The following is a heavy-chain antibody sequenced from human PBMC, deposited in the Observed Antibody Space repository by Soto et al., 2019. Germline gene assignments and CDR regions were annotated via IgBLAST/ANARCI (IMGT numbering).Heavy chain of an antibody. V-gene: IGHV1-3*05. D-gene: IGHD2-8*01. Sequence: QVQLVQSGTEEKKPGASVKVSCKASGYTFTSYVMHWVRQAPGQRLEWMGWINAGNGDTKYSQNFQDRVTITTDTSASTAYMEVTNLRSEDTGVHSCAKALGVSVYDPSGYWGQGTLVTVSS. CDR1: GYTFTSYV. CDR3: AKALGVSVYDPSGY. J-gene: IGHJ4*02. CDR2: INAGNGDT.